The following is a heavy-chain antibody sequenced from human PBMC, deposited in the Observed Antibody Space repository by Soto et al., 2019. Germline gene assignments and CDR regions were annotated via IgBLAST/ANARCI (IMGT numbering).Heavy chain of an antibody. Sequence: AETLSVTCTVSGGSISSYYWSWIRQPPGKGLEWIGYIYYSGSTNYNPSLKSRVTISVDTSKNQFSLKLSSVTAADTAVYYCASTPLWFGDLRQVFDPWGQGTLVTVSS. CDR2: IYYSGST. V-gene: IGHV4-59*08. D-gene: IGHD3-10*01. CDR3: ASTPLWFGDLRQVFDP. CDR1: GGSISSYY. J-gene: IGHJ5*02.